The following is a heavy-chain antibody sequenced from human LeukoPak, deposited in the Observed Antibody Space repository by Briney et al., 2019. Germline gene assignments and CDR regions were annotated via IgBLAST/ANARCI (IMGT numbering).Heavy chain of an antibody. V-gene: IGHV4-61*02. D-gene: IGHD1-26*01. J-gene: IGHJ4*02. Sequence: SSETLSLTCTVSGASLSSGSYYWSWIRQPAGKGLEWIGRIYISGSTNYNPSLKSRVTISVDKSKNQFSLKLSSVTAADTAVYYCARVFSGIHRAFDYWGQGTLVTVSS. CDR3: ARVFSGIHRAFDY. CDR1: GASLSSGSYY. CDR2: IYISGST.